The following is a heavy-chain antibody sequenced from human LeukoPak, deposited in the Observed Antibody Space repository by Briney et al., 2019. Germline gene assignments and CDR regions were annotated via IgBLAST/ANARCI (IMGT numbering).Heavy chain of an antibody. CDR1: GFTFSSYW. V-gene: IGHV3-74*03. D-gene: IGHD6-13*01. Sequence: GGSLRLSCAASGFTFSSYWMHWIRQAPGKGLVWVSRISTDGTYTEYADSVKGRFTISRDNSKNTLYLQMNSLRAEDTAVYYCAKTYSSSWYYFDYWGQGTLVTVSS. J-gene: IGHJ4*02. CDR3: AKTYSSSWYYFDY. CDR2: ISTDGTYT.